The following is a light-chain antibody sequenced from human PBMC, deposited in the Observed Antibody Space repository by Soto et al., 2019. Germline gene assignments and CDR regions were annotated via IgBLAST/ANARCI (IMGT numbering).Light chain of an antibody. Sequence: EIVVTQSPGTLSLSPGERATLSCRASQSVSSSYLAWYQQKPGQAPTLLIYGASTRATGIPDRFSGSVSGTDFTLTISRLEPEDFSVYYCQQYGSSPLYTLGQGTKLEIK. J-gene: IGKJ2*01. CDR2: GAS. V-gene: IGKV3-20*01. CDR1: QSVSSSY. CDR3: QQYGSSPLYT.